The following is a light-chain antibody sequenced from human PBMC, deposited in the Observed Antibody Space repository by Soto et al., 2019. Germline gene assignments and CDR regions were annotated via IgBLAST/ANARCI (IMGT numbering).Light chain of an antibody. CDR3: QSYDSSLGGSKGV. CDR2: GNI. J-gene: IGLJ3*02. CDR1: SSDIGAGYD. Sequence: QSVLTQPPSMSGAPGQRVTISCTGSSSDIGAGYDVHWYQQFPSTAPKLLIYGNINRPSGVPDRFSGSKSGTSASLAITGLQAEDEADYYCQSYDSSLGGSKGVFGGGTKLTVL. V-gene: IGLV1-40*01.